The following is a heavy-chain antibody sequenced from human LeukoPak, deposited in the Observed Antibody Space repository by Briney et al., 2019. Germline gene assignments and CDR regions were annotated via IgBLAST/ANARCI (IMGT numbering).Heavy chain of an antibody. D-gene: IGHD6-13*01. CDR2: IYHSGST. CDR1: GGSISSSSYY. CDR3: ARDRAAAAAFDI. V-gene: IGHV4-30-2*01. J-gene: IGHJ3*02. Sequence: PSETLSLTCTVSGGSISSSSYYWSWIRQPPGKGLEWIGYIYHSGSTYYNPSLKSRVTISVDRSKNQFSLKLSSVTAADTAVYYCARDRAAAAAFDIWGQGTMVTVSS.